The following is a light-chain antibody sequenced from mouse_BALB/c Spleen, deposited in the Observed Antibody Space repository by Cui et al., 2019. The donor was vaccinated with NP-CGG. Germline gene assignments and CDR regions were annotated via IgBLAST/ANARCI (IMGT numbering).Light chain of an antibody. V-gene: IGLV1*01. CDR3: ALWYSNHWV. CDR1: TGAVTTSNY. CDR2: GTN. Sequence: QAVVTQESALTTSTGETVTLTCRSSTGAVTTSNYANWVQEKPDHLFTGLIGGTNNRVQGVPARFSGPLIGDKAALTITGAQTEDEAIYFCALWYSNHWVFGGGTKLTVL. J-gene: IGLJ1*01.